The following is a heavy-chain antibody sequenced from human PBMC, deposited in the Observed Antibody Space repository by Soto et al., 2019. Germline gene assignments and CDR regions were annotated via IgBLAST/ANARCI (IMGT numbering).Heavy chain of an antibody. CDR3: ARHSNRNYGLYYFDY. CDR2: IYYSGST. V-gene: IGHV4-30-4*01. CDR1: CGSISSGDYY. J-gene: IGHJ4*02. Sequence: SETLSLTCTVSCGSISSGDYYWSWIRQPPGKGLEWIGYIYYSGSTKYKPSLKSRVTMSVDTSKNQFSLKVSSATAADTAAYYCARHSNRNYGLYYFDYWGLGALVTVSS. D-gene: IGHD4-4*01.